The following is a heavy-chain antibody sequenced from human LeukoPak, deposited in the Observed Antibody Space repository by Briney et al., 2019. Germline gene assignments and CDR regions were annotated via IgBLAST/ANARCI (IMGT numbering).Heavy chain of an antibody. V-gene: IGHV5-51*01. CDR1: GYSFTSYW. D-gene: IGHD6-6*01. Sequence: GESLKISCKGSGYSFTSYWIGWVRQMPGKGLEWMGIIYPGDSDTRYSPSFQGQVTISADKSISTAYLQWSSLKASDTAMYYCARLDESSSSGGDYMDVWGKGTTVTVSS. CDR2: IYPGDSDT. J-gene: IGHJ6*03. CDR3: ARLDESSSSGGDYMDV.